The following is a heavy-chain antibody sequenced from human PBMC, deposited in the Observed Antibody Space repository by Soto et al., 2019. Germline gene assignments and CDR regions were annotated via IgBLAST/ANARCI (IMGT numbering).Heavy chain of an antibody. Sequence: PGGSLRLSCAASGFTFSSYAMGWVRQAPGKGLEWVSGIRASGGSTLYADSVKGRFTISRDNSKNTLYMQMNSLRAEDTAVYYCAKYDDLWDGTSYYFDYWGQGALVTVSS. CDR2: IRASGGST. CDR1: GFTFSSYA. V-gene: IGHV3-23*01. CDR3: AKYDDLWDGTSYYFDY. D-gene: IGHD3-3*01. J-gene: IGHJ4*02.